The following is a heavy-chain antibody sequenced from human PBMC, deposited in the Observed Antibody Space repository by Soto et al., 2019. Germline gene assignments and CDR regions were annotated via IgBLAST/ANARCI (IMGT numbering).Heavy chain of an antibody. V-gene: IGHV4-59*01. D-gene: IGHD3-3*01. CDR1: GGSISIYY. CDR2: IYYSGST. Sequence: SETLPLTCTVSGGSISIYYWSWIRQPPGKGLEWIGYIYYSGSTNYNPSLKSRVTISVDTSKNQFSLKLSSVSAADTAVYYCATRRTGSGYCNYYFDYWGQGTLVTVSS. CDR3: ATRRTGSGYCNYYFDY. J-gene: IGHJ4*02.